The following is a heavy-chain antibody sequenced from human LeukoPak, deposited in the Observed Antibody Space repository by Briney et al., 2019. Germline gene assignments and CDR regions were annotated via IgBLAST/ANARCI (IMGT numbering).Heavy chain of an antibody. CDR3: ARLFAYYYDSSGFTDAFDI. J-gene: IGHJ3*02. Sequence: ASVNVSCKASGYTFTTYYMHWVRQAPGQGLEWMGIINPSGGSTSYAQKFQGRVTMTRDTSTSTVYMELSSLRSEDTAVYYCARLFAYYYDSSGFTDAFDIWGQGTMVTVSS. CDR1: GYTFTTYY. CDR2: INPSGGST. D-gene: IGHD3-22*01. V-gene: IGHV1-46*01.